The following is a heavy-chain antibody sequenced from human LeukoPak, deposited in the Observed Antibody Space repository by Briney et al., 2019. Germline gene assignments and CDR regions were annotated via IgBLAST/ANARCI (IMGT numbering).Heavy chain of an antibody. J-gene: IGHJ1*01. D-gene: IGHD3-22*01. V-gene: IGHV4-61*01. CDR3: ARLPYYYDSSGYYP. Sequence: SETLSLTCTVSGGSVSSGNYYWSWIRQPPGKGLDWIGYIYYSGSTNYNPSLKSRVTISVDTSKNQFSLRLSSVTAADTAVYYCARLPYYYDSSGYYPWGQGTLVTVSS. CDR2: IYYSGST. CDR1: GGSVSSGNYY.